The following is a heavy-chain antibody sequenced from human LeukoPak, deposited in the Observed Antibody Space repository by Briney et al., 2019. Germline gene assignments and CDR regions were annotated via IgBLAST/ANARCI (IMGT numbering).Heavy chain of an antibody. CDR3: ARGSLREWLAWAESNYYYMDV. CDR1: GGSISSSNW. D-gene: IGHD3-3*01. V-gene: IGHV4-4*02. CDR2: IYHSGST. J-gene: IGHJ6*03. Sequence: PSETLSLTCAVSGGSISSSNWWSWVRQPPGKGLEWIGEIYHSGSTNYNPSLKSRVTISVDTSKNQFSLKLSSVTAADTAVYYCARGSLREWLAWAESNYYYMDVWGKGTTVTVSS.